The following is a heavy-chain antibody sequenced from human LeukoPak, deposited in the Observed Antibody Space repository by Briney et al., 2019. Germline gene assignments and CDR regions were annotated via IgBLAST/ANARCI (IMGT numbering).Heavy chain of an antibody. CDR1: GFTLSTYG. Sequence: GGSLRLSCAGSGFTLSTYGMHWVRQAPGKGLEWVAVISYDGSNKYYADSVKGRFTISRDNSKNTLYLQMNSLRAEDTAVYYCAKDSAGRYCSITSCNFFDYWGQGTPVTVSS. D-gene: IGHD2-2*01. J-gene: IGHJ4*02. V-gene: IGHV3-30*18. CDR2: ISYDGSNK. CDR3: AKDSAGRYCSITSCNFFDY.